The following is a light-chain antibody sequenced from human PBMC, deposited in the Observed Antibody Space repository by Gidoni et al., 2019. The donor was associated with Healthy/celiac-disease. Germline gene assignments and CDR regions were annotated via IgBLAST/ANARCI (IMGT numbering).Light chain of an antibody. V-gene: IGLV6-57*01. CDR1: SGSIASNY. CDR3: QSYDSSNVWV. Sequence: NFMLPQPHSVSESPGKTVTISCTRSSGSIASNYVQWYQQRPGSSPTTVIYEDNQRPSGVPDRFSGSIDSSSNSASLTISGLKTEDEADYYCQSYDSSNVWVFGGGTKLTVL. CDR2: EDN. J-gene: IGLJ3*02.